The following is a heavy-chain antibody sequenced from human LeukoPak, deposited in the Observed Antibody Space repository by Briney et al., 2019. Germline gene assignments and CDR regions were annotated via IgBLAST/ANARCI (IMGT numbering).Heavy chain of an antibody. CDR3: ARLDVVVVPAAMYYFDY. CDR2: IYYSGST. CDR1: GGSISSYY. J-gene: IGHJ4*02. Sequence: PSETLSLTCTVSGGSISSYYWGWIRQPPGKGLEWMGTIYYSGSTYYNPSLKSRVTISVDTSKNQFSLKLSSVTAADTAVYYCARLDVVVVPAAMYYFDYWGQGTLVTVSS. V-gene: IGHV4-39*01. D-gene: IGHD2-2*03.